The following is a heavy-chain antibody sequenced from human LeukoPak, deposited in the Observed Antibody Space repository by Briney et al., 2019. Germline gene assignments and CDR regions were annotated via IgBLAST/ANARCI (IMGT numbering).Heavy chain of an antibody. Sequence: GGSLRLSCAASGFSFSSYGMHWVRQAPGKGLEWVAVISYDGSNKYYADSVKGRFTISRDNSKSTLYLQLSSLRAEDTAVYYCARDYCSGGSCYFEYWGQGTLVTVSS. CDR2: ISYDGSNK. J-gene: IGHJ4*02. V-gene: IGHV3-30*03. CDR1: GFSFSSYG. D-gene: IGHD2-15*01. CDR3: ARDYCSGGSCYFEY.